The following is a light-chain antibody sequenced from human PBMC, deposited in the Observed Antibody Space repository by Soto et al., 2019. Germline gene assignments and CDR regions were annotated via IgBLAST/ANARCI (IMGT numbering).Light chain of an antibody. Sequence: IQMTQSPSSLSACVGDRVTITCRACQGIRDALGWYQQKPGKAPKRLIYAASSLQSGVPSRFSGSGSGTEFTLTISSLQPEDFATYYCLQHNSYPQTFGQGTKVEIK. CDR3: LQHNSYPQT. V-gene: IGKV1-17*01. CDR1: QGIRDA. J-gene: IGKJ1*01. CDR2: AAS.